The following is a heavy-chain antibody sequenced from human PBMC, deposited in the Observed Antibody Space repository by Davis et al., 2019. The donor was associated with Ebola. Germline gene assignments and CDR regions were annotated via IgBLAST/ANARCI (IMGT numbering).Heavy chain of an antibody. D-gene: IGHD3-16*01. CDR3: ARVAGWGRGYYYSGMDV. V-gene: IGHV3-74*01. CDR2: INSDGSST. CDR1: GFTFSSYW. Sequence: GESLKISCAASGFTFSSYWMHWVRQAPGKGLVWVSRINSDGSSTSYADSVKGRFTISRDNAKNTLYLQMNSLRAEDTAVYYCARVAGWGRGYYYSGMDVWGQGTTVTVSS. J-gene: IGHJ6*02.